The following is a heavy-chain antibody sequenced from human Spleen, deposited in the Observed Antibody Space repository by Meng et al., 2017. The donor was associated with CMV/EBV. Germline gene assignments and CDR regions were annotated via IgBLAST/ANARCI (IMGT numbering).Heavy chain of an antibody. J-gene: IGHJ4*02. CDR1: GFAFSKYW. CDR2: IVSDENSA. CDR3: ARDYYYGSGSYSSFDS. Sequence: GESLKISCAVSGFAFSKYWMHWVRQAPGKGLVWVSRIVSDENSAIYAESVRGRFTISRDNANKMLYLQMNSLRAEDTAVYYCARDYYYGSGSYSSFDSWGQGTLVTVSS. D-gene: IGHD3-10*01. V-gene: IGHV3-74*01.